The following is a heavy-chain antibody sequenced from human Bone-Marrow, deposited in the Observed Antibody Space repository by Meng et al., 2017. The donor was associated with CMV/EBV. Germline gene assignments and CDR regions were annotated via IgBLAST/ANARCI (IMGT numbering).Heavy chain of an antibody. D-gene: IGHD6-6*01. Sequence: GESLKISCAASGFTVNNNFMSWVRQAPGKGLEWVSYISSSSSTIYYADSVKGRFTISRDNAKNSLYLQMNSLRAEDTAVYYCAREYSSSSRRFDYWGQGTLVTVSS. CDR3: AREYSSSSRRFDY. CDR2: ISSSSSTI. V-gene: IGHV3-48*04. J-gene: IGHJ4*02. CDR1: GFTVNNNF.